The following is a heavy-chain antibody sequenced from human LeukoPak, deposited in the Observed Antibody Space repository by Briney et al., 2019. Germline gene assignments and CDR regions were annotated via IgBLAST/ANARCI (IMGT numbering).Heavy chain of an antibody. J-gene: IGHJ4*02. CDR1: GGSISSSNYY. CDR2: IYYSGST. CDR3: ALSGYSGYDYRLDY. D-gene: IGHD5-12*01. V-gene: IGHV4-39*01. Sequence: SETLSLTCTVSGGSISSSNYYWAWIRQPPGKGLEWIASIYYSGSTYYSPSLKSRVTISVDTSKNQFSLKLSSVTAADTAVYYCALSGYSGYDYRLDYWGQGTLVTVSS.